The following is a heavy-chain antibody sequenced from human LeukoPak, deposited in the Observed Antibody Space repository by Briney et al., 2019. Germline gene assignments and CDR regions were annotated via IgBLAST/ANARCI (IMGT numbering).Heavy chain of an antibody. CDR1: GFTFSSYG. J-gene: IGHJ4*02. CDR2: IWSDASEK. CDR3: VRRGRKTYDFDY. V-gene: IGHV3-33*08. D-gene: IGHD3-16*01. Sequence: GGSLRLSCAASGFTFSSYGMHWVRQAPGEGLEWVAVIWSDASEKYCADSVKGRFTISRDNSKETLDLQMNSLRAEDTALYCCVRRGRKTYDFDYWGQGALVIVSP.